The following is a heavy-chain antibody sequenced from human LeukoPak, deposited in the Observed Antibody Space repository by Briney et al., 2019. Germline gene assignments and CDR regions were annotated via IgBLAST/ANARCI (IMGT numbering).Heavy chain of an antibody. J-gene: IGHJ4*02. D-gene: IGHD3-10*01. Sequence: GGSLRLSCAASGFTFSSYWMSWVRQAPGKGLEWVANIKQDGSEKYYVDSVKGRFTISRDNAKNSLYLQMNSLRAEDTAVYYCARRYGSGSYYNFDYWGQGTLVTVSS. CDR3: ARRYGSGSYYNFDY. CDR2: IKQDGSEK. CDR1: GFTFSSYW. V-gene: IGHV3-7*05.